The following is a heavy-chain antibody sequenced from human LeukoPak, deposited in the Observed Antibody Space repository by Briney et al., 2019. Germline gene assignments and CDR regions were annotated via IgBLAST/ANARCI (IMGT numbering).Heavy chain of an antibody. V-gene: IGHV3-7*01. J-gene: IGHJ4*02. Sequence: PGGSLRLSCAASGSTFSSYAMTWVRQAPGKGLEWVANIKQDGSEKYYVDSVKGRFTISRDNAKNSLYLQMNSLRAEDTAVYYCARELGYAKYFDYWGQGTLVTVSS. D-gene: IGHD1-1*01. CDR2: IKQDGSEK. CDR3: ARELGYAKYFDY. CDR1: GSTFSSYA.